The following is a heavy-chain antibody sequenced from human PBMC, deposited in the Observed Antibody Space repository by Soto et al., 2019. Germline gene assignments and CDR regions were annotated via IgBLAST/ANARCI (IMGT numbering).Heavy chain of an antibody. CDR1: GYDFTAYD. CDR2: MNPINGAA. Sequence: ASVKVSCKASGYDFTAYDINWVRQASGQGLEWMRWMNPINGAAGSARRFQGRVSMTRNTATGTAYLELTSLRSDDTAVYYCGRGPSPRAPAGGTPYYYAMDVWGQGTTVTVSS. CDR3: GRGPSPRAPAGGTPYYYAMDV. V-gene: IGHV1-8*02. J-gene: IGHJ6*02. D-gene: IGHD6-13*01.